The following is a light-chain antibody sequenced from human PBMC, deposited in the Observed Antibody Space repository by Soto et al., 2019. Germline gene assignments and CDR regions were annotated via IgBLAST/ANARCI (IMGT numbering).Light chain of an antibody. CDR2: RNN. Sequence: QLVLTQSTSASGTPGQRVTISCSGSRSNIGRNFAYWYQHVPGTAPRLLIQRNNERPSGVPDRFSGSKSGTSVSLAISGLRSDDEATYYCAAWDDTLDAQVFGGGTQLTVL. V-gene: IGLV1-47*01. J-gene: IGLJ3*02. CDR3: AAWDDTLDAQV. CDR1: RSNIGRNF.